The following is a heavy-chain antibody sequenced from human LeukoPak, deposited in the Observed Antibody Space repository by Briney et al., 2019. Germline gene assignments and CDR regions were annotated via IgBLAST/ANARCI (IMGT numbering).Heavy chain of an antibody. CDR2: INPNSGGT. CDR1: GYTFTGYY. CDR3: ARDTVDCSSTSCYRGWGHYYYYGMDV. Sequence: ASVKVSCKASGYTFTGYYMHWVRQAPGQGLEWMGWINPNSGGTNYAQKFQGRVTMTRDTSISTAYMELSRLRSDDTAVYYCARDTVDCSSTSCYRGWGHYYYYGMDVWGQGTTVTVSS. J-gene: IGHJ6*02. V-gene: IGHV1-2*02. D-gene: IGHD2-2*02.